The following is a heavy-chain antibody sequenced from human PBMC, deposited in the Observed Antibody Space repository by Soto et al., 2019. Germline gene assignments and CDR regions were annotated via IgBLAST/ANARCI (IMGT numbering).Heavy chain of an antibody. CDR1: GFTFSSYA. J-gene: IGHJ6*02. CDR3: RGTDGGQDYGDYSYGMDV. D-gene: IGHD4-17*01. Sequence: GGSLRLSCAASGFTFSSYAMSWVRQAPGKGLEWVSAISGSGGSTYYADSVKGRFTISRDNSKNTLYLQMNSLRAEDTAVYYCRGTDGGQDYGDYSYGMDVWGQGTTVTVSS. CDR2: ISGSGGST. V-gene: IGHV3-23*01.